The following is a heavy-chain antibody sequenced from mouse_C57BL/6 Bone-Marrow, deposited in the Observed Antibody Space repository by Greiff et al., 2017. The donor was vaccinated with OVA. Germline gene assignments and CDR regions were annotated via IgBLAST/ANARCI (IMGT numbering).Heavy chain of an antibody. CDR3: ASWAMDY. CDR2: IDPSDSYT. CDR1: GYTFTSYW. V-gene: IGHV1-69*01. Sequence: ESGAELVMPGASVKLSCKASGYTFTSYWMHWVKQRPGQGLEWIGEIDPSDSYTNYNQKFKGKSTLTVDKSSSTAYMQLSSLTSEDSAVYYCASWAMDYWGQGTSVTVSS. J-gene: IGHJ4*01.